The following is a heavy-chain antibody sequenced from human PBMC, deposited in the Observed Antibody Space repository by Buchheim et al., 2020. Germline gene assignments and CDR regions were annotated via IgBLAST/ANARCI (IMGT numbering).Heavy chain of an antibody. CDR2: IYYSGST. CDR1: GGSISSYY. V-gene: IGHV4-59*01. CDR3: AREEGYCTNGVCIYGMDV. J-gene: IGHJ6*02. D-gene: IGHD2-8*01. Sequence: QVQLQESGPGLVKPSETLSLTCTVSGGSISSYYWSWIRQPPGKGLEWIGYIYYSGSTNYNPSLKRRVTISVDTPKNQFSLTLSSVSAADTAVYYCAREEGYCTNGVCIYGMDVWGQGTT.